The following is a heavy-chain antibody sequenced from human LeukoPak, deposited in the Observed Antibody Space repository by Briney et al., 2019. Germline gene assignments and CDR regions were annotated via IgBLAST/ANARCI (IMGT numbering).Heavy chain of an antibody. J-gene: IGHJ3*02. CDR2: FDPEDGDT. CDR1: GYTLTELS. V-gene: IGHV1-24*01. D-gene: IGHD2-15*01. Sequence: ASVKVSCKVSGYTLTELSMHWVRQAPGKGLEWMGGFDPEDGDTIYAQKFQGRVTMTEDTSTDTAYMELSSLRSEDTAVYYCALLGYCSGGSCYSIPRYDAFDIWGQGTMVTVSS. CDR3: ALLGYCSGGSCYSIPRYDAFDI.